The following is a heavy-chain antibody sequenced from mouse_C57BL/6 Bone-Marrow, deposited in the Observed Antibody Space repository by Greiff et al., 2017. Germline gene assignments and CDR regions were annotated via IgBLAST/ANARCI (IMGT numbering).Heavy chain of an antibody. Sequence: VQLKESEGGLVQPGSSMKLSCTASGFTFSDYYMAWVRQVPEKGLEWVANINYDGSSTYYLDSLKSRFIISRDNAKNILYLQMSSLKSEDTATYYCARRLNSIPYYYGSPYAMDYWGQGTSVTVSS. J-gene: IGHJ4*01. D-gene: IGHD1-1*01. V-gene: IGHV5-16*01. CDR2: INYDGSST. CDR1: GFTFSDYY. CDR3: ARRLNSIPYYYGSPYAMDY.